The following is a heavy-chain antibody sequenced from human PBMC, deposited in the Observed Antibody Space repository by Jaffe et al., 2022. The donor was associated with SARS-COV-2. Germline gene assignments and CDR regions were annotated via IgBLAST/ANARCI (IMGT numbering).Heavy chain of an antibody. J-gene: IGHJ3*02. V-gene: IGHV1-3*01. CDR2: LNAGNGNK. Sequence: QVQLVQSGPEVKKPGASVKVSCKASGYTFTNYAMHWVRQAPGQRPEWMGWLNAGNGNKQYSLKFQDRLTISTDTSATTAYMELSSLRSEDTAVYYCARGYCSSTACGGDALDIWGQGTMVTVSS. D-gene: IGHD2-2*01. CDR3: ARGYCSSTACGGDALDI. CDR1: GYTFTNYA.